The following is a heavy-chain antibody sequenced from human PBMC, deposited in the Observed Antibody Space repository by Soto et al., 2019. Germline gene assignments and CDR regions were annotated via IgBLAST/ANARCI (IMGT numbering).Heavy chain of an antibody. J-gene: IGHJ5*02. CDR1: GYSFTSYW. Sequence: PGESLKISCKGSGYSFTSYWISWERQMPGKGLEWMGRIDPSDSYTNYSPSFQGHVSISADKSISTAYLQWSSLKASDTAIYYCAKSLISVVPAWGQGTLVTVSS. D-gene: IGHD2-2*01. CDR2: IDPSDSYT. CDR3: AKSLISVVPA. V-gene: IGHV5-10-1*01.